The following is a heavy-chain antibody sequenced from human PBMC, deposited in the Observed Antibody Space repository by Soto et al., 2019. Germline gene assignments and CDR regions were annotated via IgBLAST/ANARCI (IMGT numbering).Heavy chain of an antibody. J-gene: IGHJ4*02. CDR3: ARGAVVNFDS. CDR1: GGSIRSSSYY. CDR2: IYYSGAT. V-gene: IGHV4-39*07. D-gene: IGHD3-22*01. Sequence: SETLSLTCTVSGGSIRSSSYYWGWIRQSPGKGLEWIGSIYYSGATYYNPSLKRRVTISVDRSKNQFSLKLTSVTAADTAVYYCARGAVVNFDSWGQGTLVTVSS.